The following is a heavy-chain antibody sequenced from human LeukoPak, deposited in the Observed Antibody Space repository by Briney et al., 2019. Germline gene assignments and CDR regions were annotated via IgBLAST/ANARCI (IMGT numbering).Heavy chain of an antibody. CDR1: GGTFSIYA. V-gene: IGHV1-69*05. Sequence: GASVKVSCKASGGTFSIYAISWVRQAPGQGLEWMGGIIPIFGTANYAQKFQGRVTITTDESTSTAYMELSSLRSEDTAVYYCASQSSMAARPDFRPRLGPHYYMDVWGKGTTVTVSS. CDR3: ASQSSMAARPDFRPRLGPHYYMDV. J-gene: IGHJ6*03. D-gene: IGHD6-6*01. CDR2: IIPIFGTA.